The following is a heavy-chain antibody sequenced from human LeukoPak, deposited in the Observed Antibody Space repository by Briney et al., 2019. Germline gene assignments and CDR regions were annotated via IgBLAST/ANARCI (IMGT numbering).Heavy chain of an antibody. J-gene: IGHJ6*03. CDR1: GYTFTSYG. D-gene: IGHD6-6*01. V-gene: IGHV1-18*01. CDR3: AREGSSSYPYYYYYMDV. Sequence: ASVKVSCKASGYTFTSYGISWVRQAPGQGLEWMRWISAYNGNTNYAQKLQGRVTMTTDTSTSTAYMELRSLRSDDTAVYYCAREGSSSYPYYYYYMDVWGKGTTVTVSS. CDR2: ISAYNGNT.